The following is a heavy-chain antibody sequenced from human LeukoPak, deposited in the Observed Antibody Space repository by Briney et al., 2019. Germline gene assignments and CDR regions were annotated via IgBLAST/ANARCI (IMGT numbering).Heavy chain of an antibody. D-gene: IGHD3-22*01. CDR3: ARDRPDYYDSSGYPIDY. V-gene: IGHV6-1*01. J-gene: IGHJ4*02. CDR2: TYYRSKWYN. CDR1: GDSVSSNSAA. Sequence: SQTLSLTCAISGDSVSSNSAAWNWVRQSPSRGLEWLGRTYYRSKWYNDYAVSVKSRITINPDPSKNQVSLQLNSVTPEDTAVYYCARDRPDYYDSSGYPIDYWGQGTLVTVSS.